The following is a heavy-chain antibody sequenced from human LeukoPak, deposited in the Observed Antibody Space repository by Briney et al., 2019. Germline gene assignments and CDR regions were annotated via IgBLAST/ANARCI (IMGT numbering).Heavy chain of an antibody. Sequence: GGSLRLSCAASGFTFSSYAMSWVRQAPGKGLEWVANIKQDGSEKYYVDSVKGRFTISRDNAKNSLYLQMNSLRAEDTAVYYCAREGQSPGYGGKPGDDWGQGTLVIVSS. CDR3: AREGQSPGYGGKPGDD. CDR2: IKQDGSEK. CDR1: GFTFSSYA. J-gene: IGHJ4*02. V-gene: IGHV3-7*01. D-gene: IGHD4-23*01.